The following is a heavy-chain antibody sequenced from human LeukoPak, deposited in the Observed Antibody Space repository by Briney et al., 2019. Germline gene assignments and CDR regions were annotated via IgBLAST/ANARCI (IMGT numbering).Heavy chain of an antibody. D-gene: IGHD3-22*01. CDR2: INSDGINT. Sequence: GGSLRLPCAASGFTFSNYWMHWVRQAQGKGLVWVSRINSDGINTSYADSVKGRCTISRDNSKNTLDLQVNSLRVEDTAVYYCARGLFLSGYLDAFDMWGQGTVVTVSS. CDR3: ARGLFLSGYLDAFDM. CDR1: GFTFSNYW. J-gene: IGHJ3*02. V-gene: IGHV3-74*01.